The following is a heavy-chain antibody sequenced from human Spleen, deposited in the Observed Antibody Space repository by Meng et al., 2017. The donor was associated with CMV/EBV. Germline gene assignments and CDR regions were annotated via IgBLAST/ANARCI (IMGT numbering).Heavy chain of an antibody. V-gene: IGHV1-46*01. CDR3: ARDRSISGTTGWFDP. Sequence: ASVKVSCKASGYTFTSYYMHWVRQAPGQGLEWMGIINPSGGSTSYAQKFQGRVTMTRDTSISTAYMELGSLRSDDTAVYYCARDRSISGTTGWFDPWGQGTLVTVSS. D-gene: IGHD1-7*01. CDR2: INPSGGST. J-gene: IGHJ5*02. CDR1: GYTFTSYY.